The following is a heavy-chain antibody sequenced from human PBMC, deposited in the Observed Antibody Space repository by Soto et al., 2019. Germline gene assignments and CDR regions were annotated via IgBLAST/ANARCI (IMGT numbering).Heavy chain of an antibody. V-gene: IGHV1-3*01. J-gene: IGHJ6*02. CDR2: INAGNGNT. Sequence: GASLKVSCKASGYTFTSYAMHWVRQAPGQRLEWMGWINAGNGNTKYSQKFQGRVTITRDTSASTASMELSSLRSEDTAVYYCARGMGNYDFWSGYPLYYYYYGMDVWGQGTTVTVSS. CDR3: ARGMGNYDFWSGYPLYYYYYGMDV. D-gene: IGHD3-3*01. CDR1: GYTFTSYA.